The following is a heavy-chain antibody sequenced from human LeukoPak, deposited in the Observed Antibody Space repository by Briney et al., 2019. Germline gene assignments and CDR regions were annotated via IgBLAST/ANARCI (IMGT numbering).Heavy chain of an antibody. CDR1: GYTFTGYY. Sequence: ASVKVSCKASGYTFTGYYMHWVRQAPGQGLEWMGRINPNSGGTNDAQKFQGRVTMTRDTSISTAYMELSRLRSDDTAVYYCARVSRQLVLIDYWGQGTLVTVSS. J-gene: IGHJ4*02. V-gene: IGHV1-2*06. D-gene: IGHD6-13*01. CDR2: INPNSGGT. CDR3: ARVSRQLVLIDY.